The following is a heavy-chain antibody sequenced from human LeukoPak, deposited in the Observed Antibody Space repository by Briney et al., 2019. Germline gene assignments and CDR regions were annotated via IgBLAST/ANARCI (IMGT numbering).Heavy chain of an antibody. CDR2: IKQDGSEK. CDR3: ARDGDYGDYGAVDY. J-gene: IGHJ4*02. Sequence: GGSLRLSCAASGFTFSSYWMSWVRQAPGKGLEWVANIKQDGSEKYYVDSVKGRFTISRDNAKNSLYLQMNSLRAEDTAVYYCARDGDYGDYGAVDYWGQGTLVTVSS. D-gene: IGHD4-17*01. V-gene: IGHV3-7*01. CDR1: GFTFSSYW.